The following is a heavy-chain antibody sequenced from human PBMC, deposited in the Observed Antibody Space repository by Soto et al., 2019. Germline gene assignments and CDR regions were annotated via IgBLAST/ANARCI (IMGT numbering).Heavy chain of an antibody. CDR3: AREMHLGSGWGDIDI. V-gene: IGHV3-7*03. CDR1: GFTVSAKW. CDR2: INEDGSKK. D-gene: IGHD6-19*01. Sequence: DVQLVESGGALVQPGGSLGLSCAVSGFTVSAKWMSWVRQAPGKGLEWLANINEDGSKKFYVDSVKGRFTISKDNAKNSLSLQLSSLRADDTAVYYCAREMHLGSGWGDIDIWGRGTMVTVSS. J-gene: IGHJ4*02.